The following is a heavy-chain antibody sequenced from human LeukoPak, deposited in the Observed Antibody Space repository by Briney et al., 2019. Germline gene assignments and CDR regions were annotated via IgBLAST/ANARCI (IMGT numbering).Heavy chain of an antibody. CDR2: INPSGGST. J-gene: IGHJ5*02. CDR3: ARESPPHRWFDP. CDR1: GYTFISYY. V-gene: IGHV1-46*01. Sequence: GASVKVSCKAFGYTFISYYIHWVRQAPGQGLEWMGIINPSGGSTSYAQKFQGRVTMTRDTSTSTVYMELSSLRSEDTAVYFCARESPPHRWFDPWGQGTLVTVSS.